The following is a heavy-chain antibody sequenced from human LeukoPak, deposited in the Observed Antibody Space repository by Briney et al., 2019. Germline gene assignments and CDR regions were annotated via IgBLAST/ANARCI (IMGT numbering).Heavy chain of an antibody. CDR3: ARESGAFSPFGF. CDR1: GFTFSSYSM. V-gene: IGHV4-4*02. J-gene: IGHJ4*02. CDR2: VHLSGTS. Sequence: GSLRLSCAASGFTFSSYSMNWVRQPPGKGLEWIGEVHLSGTSNYNPSLKSRVSMSIDKSKNQLSLKLTSVTAADTATYYCARESGAFSPFGFWGQGTLVTVSS. D-gene: IGHD1-26*01.